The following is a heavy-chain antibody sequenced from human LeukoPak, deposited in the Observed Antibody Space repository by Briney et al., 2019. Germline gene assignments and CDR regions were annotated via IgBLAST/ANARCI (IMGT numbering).Heavy chain of an antibody. V-gene: IGHV4-34*01. CDR2: INHSGST. CDR3: ARELYVALAGTAPNWFDP. J-gene: IGHJ5*02. D-gene: IGHD6-19*01. CDR1: GGSFSGYY. Sequence: PSETLSLTCAVYGGSFSGYYWSWIRQPPGKGLEWIGEINHSGSTNYNPSLKSRVTISVDTSKNQFSLKLSSVTAADTAVYYCARELYVALAGTAPNWFDPWGQGTLVTVSS.